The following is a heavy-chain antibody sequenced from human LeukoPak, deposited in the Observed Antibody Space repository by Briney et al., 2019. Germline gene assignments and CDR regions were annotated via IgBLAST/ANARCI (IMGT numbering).Heavy chain of an antibody. CDR3: AKAGSHSYFDY. CDR1: GFTFSNYA. D-gene: IGHD3-10*01. Sequence: GGSLRLSCAASGFTFSNYAMNWVRQAPGKGLVWVSAISGGGVTSTYYADSVKGRFTIFRDNSKNTLYLQMNSLRAEDTAVYYCAKAGSHSYFDYWGQGTLVTVSS. CDR2: ISGGGVTST. J-gene: IGHJ4*02. V-gene: IGHV3-23*01.